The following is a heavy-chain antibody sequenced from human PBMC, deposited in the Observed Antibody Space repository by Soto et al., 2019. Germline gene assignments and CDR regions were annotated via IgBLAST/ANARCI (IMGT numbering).Heavy chain of an antibody. J-gene: IGHJ6*03. Sequence: QVQLVQSGAEVKKPGASVKVSCKASGYTFTSYAMHWVRQAPGQRLEWMGWINAGNGNTKYSQKFQGRVTITRDTSASTAYMELSILRSEDTAVYYCARESMLIPIHSKHYYYYYYMDVWGKGTTVTVSS. CDR1: GYTFTSYA. D-gene: IGHD2-21*01. CDR3: ARESMLIPIHSKHYYYYYYMDV. V-gene: IGHV1-3*01. CDR2: INAGNGNT.